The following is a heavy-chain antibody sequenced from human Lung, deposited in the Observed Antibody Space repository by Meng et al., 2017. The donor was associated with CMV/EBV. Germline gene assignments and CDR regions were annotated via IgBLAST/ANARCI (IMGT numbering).Heavy chain of an antibody. CDR1: GFTFSSYL. Sequence: SCAASGFTFSSYLMDWVRHAQGKGLVWVSRINSDGSSTSYADSVKGRFTISRDNAKNTLYLQMNSLRAEDTAVYYCARAADLYEYYDSSGYFGYWGQGXLVTVSS. CDR2: INSDGSST. J-gene: IGHJ4*02. V-gene: IGHV3-74*01. D-gene: IGHD3-22*01. CDR3: ARAADLYEYYDSSGYFGY.